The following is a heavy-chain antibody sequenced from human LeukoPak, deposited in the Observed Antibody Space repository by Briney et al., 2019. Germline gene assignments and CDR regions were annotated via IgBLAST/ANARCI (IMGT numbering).Heavy chain of an antibody. D-gene: IGHD3-16*02. CDR1: GGSFSDYS. V-gene: IGHV4-34*01. CDR2: INHSGST. J-gene: IGHJ3*02. Sequence: SETLSLTCAVYGGSFSDYSWSWIRQPPGKGLEWIGQINHSGSTNYNPSLKSPFTISVDTSKNQFSLKLSSVTAADTAVYYCARDPMVTFGGVIVRDAFDIWGQGTMVTVSS. CDR3: ARDPMVTFGGVIVRDAFDI.